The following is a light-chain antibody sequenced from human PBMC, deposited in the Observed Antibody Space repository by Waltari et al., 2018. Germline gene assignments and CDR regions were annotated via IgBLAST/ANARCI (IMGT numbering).Light chain of an antibody. Sequence: AIQMTQSPSSLSASVGDRVTITCRASQGIRNDLGWYQQKPGDAPKLLIYTASTLQSGVPARFSGSGSCTHFTLTITSLQPEDFATYFCLQDYSYPRTFGQGTKVEIK. CDR3: LQDYSYPRT. V-gene: IGKV1-6*01. CDR2: TAS. J-gene: IGKJ1*01. CDR1: QGIRND.